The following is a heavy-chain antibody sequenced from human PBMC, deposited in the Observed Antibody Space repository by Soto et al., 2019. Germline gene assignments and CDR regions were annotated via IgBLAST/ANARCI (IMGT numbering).Heavy chain of an antibody. CDR3: ARDPHWNDVSDDDY. D-gene: IGHD1-1*01. V-gene: IGHV1-69*13. J-gene: IGHJ4*02. Sequence: SVKVSCKASGGTFSSYAISWVRQAPGQGLEWMGGIIPIFGTANYAQKFQGRVTITADESTSTAYMELSSLRSEDTAVYYWARDPHWNDVSDDDYWGQGTLVTVSS. CDR1: GGTFSSYA. CDR2: IIPIFGTA.